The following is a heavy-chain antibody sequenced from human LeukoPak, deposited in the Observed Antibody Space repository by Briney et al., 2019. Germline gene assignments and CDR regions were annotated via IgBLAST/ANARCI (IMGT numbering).Heavy chain of an antibody. CDR2: ISSSSSTI. CDR3: ARLFGD. CDR1: GFTFSSYS. V-gene: IGHV3-48*01. D-gene: IGHD3-10*01. J-gene: IGHJ4*02. Sequence: GGSLRLSCAASGFTFSSYSMNWVRQAPGKGLEWVSCISSSSSTIYYADSVKGRFTISRDNAKNSLYLQMNSLRAEDTAVYYCARLFGDWGQGTLVTVSS.